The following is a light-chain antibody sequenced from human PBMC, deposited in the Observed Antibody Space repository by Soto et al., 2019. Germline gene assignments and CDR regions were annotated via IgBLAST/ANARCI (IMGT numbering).Light chain of an antibody. CDR2: GAS. CDR3: QQYNNWWT. J-gene: IGKJ1*01. CDR1: QSIGNY. Sequence: EVVLTQSPATLSLSPEEGATLSCRASQSIGNYLAWYQQKPGQAPRLLIYGASTRATGVPARFTGSGSGTESTLTISSLKFDDSAVYYCQQYNNWWTFGQGTKVDIK. V-gene: IGKV3-15*01.